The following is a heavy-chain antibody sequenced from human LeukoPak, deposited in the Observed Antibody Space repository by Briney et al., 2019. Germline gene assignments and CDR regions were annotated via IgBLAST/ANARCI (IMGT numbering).Heavy chain of an antibody. CDR1: GGSISSYY. Sequence: SETVSLTCTVSGGSISSYYWSWIRQPPGKGLEWIGYIYYSGSTNYNPSLKSRVTISVDTSKNQFSLKLSSVTAADTAVYYCARFEAYSSYYFDYWGQGPLVTVTS. J-gene: IGHJ4*02. CDR3: ARFEAYSSYYFDY. CDR2: IYYSGST. D-gene: IGHD6-19*01. V-gene: IGHV4-59*01.